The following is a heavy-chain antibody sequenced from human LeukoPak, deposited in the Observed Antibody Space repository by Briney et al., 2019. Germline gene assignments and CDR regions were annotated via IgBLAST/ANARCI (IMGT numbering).Heavy chain of an antibody. CDR2: ISYDGTNK. Sequence: HPGGSLRLSCAASGFTFSSYGMHWVRQAPGKGLEWVAIISYDGTNKYYADSVRGRFTISRDSSKNTLYLQMNSLRPEDTAVYYCARAHLSSASTDYMTVWGKGTTVTVSS. D-gene: IGHD6-6*01. J-gene: IGHJ6*03. V-gene: IGHV3-30*03. CDR3: ARAHLSSASTDYMTV. CDR1: GFTFSSYG.